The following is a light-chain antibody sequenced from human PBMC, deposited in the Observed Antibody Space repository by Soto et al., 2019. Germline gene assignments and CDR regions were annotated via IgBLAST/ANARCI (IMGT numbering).Light chain of an antibody. CDR2: WAS. CDR3: QQYYSTPQT. J-gene: IGKJ1*01. Sequence: DIVMTQSPDSLAVSLGERATINCKSSQNILYSSNNNNYLAWYQQKPGQPPKLLIYWASTRESGVPDRFSGSGSGTDFTLTISSLQADDVAVYYCQQYYSTPQTFGQGTKVDIK. V-gene: IGKV4-1*01. CDR1: QNILYSSNNNNY.